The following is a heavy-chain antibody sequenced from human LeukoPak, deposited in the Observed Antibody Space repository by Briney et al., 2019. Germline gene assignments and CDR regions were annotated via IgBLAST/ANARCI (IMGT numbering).Heavy chain of an antibody. D-gene: IGHD3-10*01. Sequence: GGSLRLSCAASGFIFSSYGMHWVRQAPGKGLEWVAFIWYDGSKKYYLDSVKGRFTISRDNSKNTMFLEMNSLRVEDTAVYYCAKEREYYGSGSPFDYWGQGTLVTVSS. V-gene: IGHV3-30*02. CDR3: AKEREYYGSGSPFDY. CDR1: GFIFSSYG. CDR2: IWYDGSKK. J-gene: IGHJ4*02.